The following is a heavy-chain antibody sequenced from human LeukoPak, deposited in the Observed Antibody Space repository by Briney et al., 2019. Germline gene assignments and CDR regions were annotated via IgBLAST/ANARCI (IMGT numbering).Heavy chain of an antibody. V-gene: IGHV3-23*01. Sequence: PGGSLRLSCAASGFTFSSFGMSWVRQAPGKGLEWVSVISGSGGSTYYADSVKGRFTISRDNSKNTLYLQMNSLRAEDTAVYYCGSGSYPGAYYYYYMDVWGDGTTVTVSS. CDR2: ISGSGGST. CDR1: GFTFSSFG. D-gene: IGHD3-10*01. J-gene: IGHJ6*03. CDR3: GSGSYPGAYYYYYMDV.